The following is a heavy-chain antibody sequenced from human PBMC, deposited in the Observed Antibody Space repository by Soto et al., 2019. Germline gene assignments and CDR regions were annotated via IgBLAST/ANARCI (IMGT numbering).Heavy chain of an antibody. J-gene: IGHJ1*01. CDR2: IYYSGST. D-gene: IGHD2-21*02. CDR1: GGSISSGGYY. Sequence: PSETLSLTCTVSGGSISSGGYYWSWIRQHPGKGLEWIGYIYYSGSTYYNPSLKSRVTISVDTSKNQFSLKLSSVTAADTAVYYCASGEDCGGDCYGEYFQHWGQGTLVTVSS. V-gene: IGHV4-31*03. CDR3: ASGEDCGGDCYGEYFQH.